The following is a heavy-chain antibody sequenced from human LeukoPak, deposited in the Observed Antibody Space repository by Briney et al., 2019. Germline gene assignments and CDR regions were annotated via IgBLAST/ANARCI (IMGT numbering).Heavy chain of an antibody. Sequence: SETLSLTCTVSGGSISSSSYYWGWIRQPPGKGLEWIGSIYYSGSTYYNPSLKSRVTISVDTSKNQFSLKLSSVTAADTAVYYCARDVGPYYDFWSGYYTSCYFDYWGQGTLVTVSS. J-gene: IGHJ4*02. CDR2: IYYSGST. CDR3: ARDVGPYYDFWSGYYTSCYFDY. V-gene: IGHV4-39*07. D-gene: IGHD3-3*01. CDR1: GGSISSSSYY.